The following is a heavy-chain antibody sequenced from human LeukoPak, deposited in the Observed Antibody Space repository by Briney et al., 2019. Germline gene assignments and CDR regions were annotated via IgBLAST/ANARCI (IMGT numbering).Heavy chain of an antibody. CDR1: GGSISSYY. J-gene: IGHJ5*02. Sequence: PSETLSLTCTVSGGSISSYYWGWIRQPPGKGLEWIGYIYYSGSTNYNPSLKSRVTISVDTSKNQFSLKLSSVTAADTAVYYCARRDYGSGNNWFDPWGQGTLVTVSS. CDR3: ARRDYGSGNNWFDP. V-gene: IGHV4-59*08. D-gene: IGHD3-10*01. CDR2: IYYSGST.